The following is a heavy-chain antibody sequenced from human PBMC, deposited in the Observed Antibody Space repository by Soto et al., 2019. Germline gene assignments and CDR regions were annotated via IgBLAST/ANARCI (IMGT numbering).Heavy chain of an antibody. D-gene: IGHD2-21*02. CDR1: GFTFTDSS. CDR3: RSVHVTATAGFFDY. J-gene: IGHJ4*03. Sequence: EVQLVESGGGLVQPGGSLKLSCAASGFTFTDSSMHWVRQASGKGLEWVGRISNEPNFYATAYAASVKGRFTISRDDSKNTAYLQMDSLQTEDTDLYYFRSVHVTATAGFFDYWGRGTVVTVSS. CDR2: ISNEPNFYAT. V-gene: IGHV3-73*02.